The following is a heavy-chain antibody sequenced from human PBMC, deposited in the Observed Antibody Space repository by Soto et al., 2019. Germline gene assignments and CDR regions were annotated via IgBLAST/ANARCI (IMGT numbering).Heavy chain of an antibody. J-gene: IGHJ6*03. CDR3: ARVGLGDEPYYYYYYMDV. V-gene: IGHV1-8*01. CDR1: GYTFTSYD. CDR2: MNPNSGNT. Sequence: QVQLVQSGAEVKKPGASVKVSCKASGYTFTSYDINWVRQATGQGLEWMGWMNPNSGNTGYAQKFQGRVTMTRYTSMSTAYMELSSLRSEDTVVYYSARVGLGDEPYYYYYYMDVWGKGTTVTVSS. D-gene: IGHD3-10*01.